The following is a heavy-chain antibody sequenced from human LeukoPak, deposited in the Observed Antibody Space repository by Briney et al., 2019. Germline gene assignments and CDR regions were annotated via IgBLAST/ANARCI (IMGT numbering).Heavy chain of an antibody. CDR2: ISAHNGNT. CDR1: GYTFTSYG. Sequence: ASVKVSCKASGYTFTSYGISWVRQAPGQGLEWMGWISAHNGNTNYAQKLQGRVTMTTDTSTSTAYMELRSLRSDDTAVYYCARGPITIFGVVIPFDYWGQGTLVTVSS. D-gene: IGHD3-3*01. V-gene: IGHV1-18*01. CDR3: ARGPITIFGVVIPFDY. J-gene: IGHJ4*02.